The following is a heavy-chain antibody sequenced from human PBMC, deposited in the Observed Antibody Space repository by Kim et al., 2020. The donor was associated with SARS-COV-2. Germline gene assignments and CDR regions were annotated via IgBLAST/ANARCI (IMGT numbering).Heavy chain of an antibody. Sequence: ASVKVSCKTSGHFFTRDSIHWVRQAPGQGLEWMGGIDCGNGNTIYSQKFQGRVTFTTDTSASPAYMELSFLRSEDSADYYCLGGVYFDYWRHGTLVTVSS. D-gene: IGHD3-16*01. CDR2: IDCGNGNT. CDR3: LGGVYFDY. V-gene: IGHV1-3*01. J-gene: IGHJ4*01. CDR1: GHFFTRDS.